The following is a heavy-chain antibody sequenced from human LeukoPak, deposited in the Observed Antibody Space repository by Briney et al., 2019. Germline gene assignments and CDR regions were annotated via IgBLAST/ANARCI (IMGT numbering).Heavy chain of an antibody. V-gene: IGHV4-30-4*08. J-gene: IGHJ4*02. CDR3: ARDRTGVYSDY. CDR1: GGSISSGDYY. Sequence: SQTLSLTCTVSGGSISSGDYYWSWIRQPPGKGLEWIGYIYYSGSTYYNPSLKSRVTISVDTSKNRFSLKLSSVTAADTAVYYCARDRTGVYSDYWGQGTLVTVSS. D-gene: IGHD7-27*01. CDR2: IYYSGST.